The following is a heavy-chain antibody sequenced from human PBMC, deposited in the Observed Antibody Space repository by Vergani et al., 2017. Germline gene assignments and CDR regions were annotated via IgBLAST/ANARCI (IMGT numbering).Heavy chain of an antibody. J-gene: IGHJ4*02. Sequence: QVQLQESGPGLVKPSQTLSLTCTVSGGPISSGGYYWSWIRQHPGKGLEWIGYIYYSGSTYYNPSLKSRVTISVDTSKNQFSLKLSSVTAADTAVYYCARSRYSSGWMYFDYWGQGTLVTVSS. V-gene: IGHV4-31*03. CDR3: ARSRYSSGWMYFDY. D-gene: IGHD6-19*01. CDR2: IYYSGST. CDR1: GGPISSGGYY.